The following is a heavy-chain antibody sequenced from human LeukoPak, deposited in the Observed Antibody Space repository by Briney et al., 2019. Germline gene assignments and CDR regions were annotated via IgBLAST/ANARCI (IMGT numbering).Heavy chain of an antibody. J-gene: IGHJ4*02. Sequence: PGGSLRLSCAASGXTVSSNYMSWVRQAPGKGQEWVSSIYSGGSTYYTDSVKGRFTISRDNSKNTLYLQMNSLRAEDTAVYHCARDLAGYNSFDYWGQGTLVTVSS. D-gene: IGHD5-24*01. CDR2: IYSGGST. CDR1: GXTVSSNY. V-gene: IGHV3-66*01. CDR3: ARDLAGYNSFDY.